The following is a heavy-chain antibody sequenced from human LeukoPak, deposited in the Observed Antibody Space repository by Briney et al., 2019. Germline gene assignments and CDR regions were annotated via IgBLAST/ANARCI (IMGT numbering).Heavy chain of an antibody. Sequence: ASVKVSCKASGGTFSSYAISWVRQAPGQGLEWMGGIIPIFGTADYAQKFQGRVTITTDESTSTAYMELSSLRSEDTAVYYCARGRLYGSGSDYYYYYMDVWGKGTTVTVSS. CDR2: IIPIFGTA. CDR3: ARGRLYGSGSDYYYYYMDV. J-gene: IGHJ6*03. CDR1: GGTFSSYA. D-gene: IGHD3-10*01. V-gene: IGHV1-69*05.